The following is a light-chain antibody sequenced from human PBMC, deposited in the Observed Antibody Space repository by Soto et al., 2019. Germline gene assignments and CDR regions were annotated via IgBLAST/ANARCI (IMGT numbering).Light chain of an antibody. CDR3: QQYGRSPST. Sequence: EIVLTRSPCTLSLSPGERVTLSCRSSQSVSSNYITWYQQKTGQAPRRLIFGASSRATGIPDRFSGSGSGTDFTLTISRLEPADFAVYYCQQYGRSPSTFGLGTKVDI. V-gene: IGKV3-20*01. CDR2: GAS. CDR1: QSVSSNY. J-gene: IGKJ1*01.